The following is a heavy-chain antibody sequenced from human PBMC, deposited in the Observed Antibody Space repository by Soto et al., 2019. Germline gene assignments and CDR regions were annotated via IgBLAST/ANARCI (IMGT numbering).Heavy chain of an antibody. CDR1: GGSFSDYY. V-gene: IGHV4-34*09. Sequence: PSETLSLTCAVYGGSFSDYYWSGIRQPPGKGLEWIGEINHSGSTYYNPSLKSRVTISVDTSKNQFSLKLSSVTAADTAVYYCARGGLGYCSGGSCYSAELSRYYYGMDVWGQGTTVTVSS. CDR2: INHSGST. CDR3: ARGGLGYCSGGSCYSAELSRYYYGMDV. J-gene: IGHJ6*02. D-gene: IGHD2-15*01.